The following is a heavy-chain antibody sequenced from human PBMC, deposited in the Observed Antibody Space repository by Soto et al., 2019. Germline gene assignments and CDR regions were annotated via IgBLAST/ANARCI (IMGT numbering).Heavy chain of an antibody. J-gene: IGHJ4*02. CDR3: ARAIHLWLLRISNGYSG. CDR1: GGTFSSYA. Sequence: QVQLVQSGAEVKKPESSVKVSCKAPGGTFSSYAISWVRQAPGQGLEWMGGIIPMFGTANYAQRFQDRVTMTADKSTKPVYMELSRLRSKDPAMYVCARAIHLWLLRISNGYSGWGQGPLVPASS. D-gene: IGHD1-26*01. CDR2: IIPMFGTA. V-gene: IGHV1-69*14.